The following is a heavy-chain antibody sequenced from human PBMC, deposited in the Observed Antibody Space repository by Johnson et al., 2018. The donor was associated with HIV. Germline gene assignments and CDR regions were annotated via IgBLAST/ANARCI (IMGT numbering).Heavy chain of an antibody. D-gene: IGHD2-15*01. Sequence: VQLVESGGGLAKPGGSLRLSCAASGFTFSNAWTSWVRQAPGKWLEWVGRIESKSPGGATVYAAPVKGRLTISRDDSKNTLYLQMNSLKTEDTAVSYCTAALRVKGIWGQGTMVTVSS. CDR2: IESKSPGGAT. J-gene: IGHJ3*02. CDR3: TAALRVKGI. CDR1: GFTFSNAW. V-gene: IGHV3-15*04.